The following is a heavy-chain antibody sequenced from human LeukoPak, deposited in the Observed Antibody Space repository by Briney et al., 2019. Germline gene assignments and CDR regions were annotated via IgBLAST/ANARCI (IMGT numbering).Heavy chain of an antibody. V-gene: IGHV4-30-2*01. CDR1: GGSISSGDYS. CDR2: IYHSGST. D-gene: IGHD3-22*01. Sequence: SETLSLTCAVSGGSISSGDYSWSWIRQPPGKGLEWIGYIYHSGSTYYNPSLRSRVTISVDRSKNQFSLKLSSVTAADTAVYYCARVLGYYDSSGYYDGAFDIWGQGTMVTVSS. CDR3: ARVLGYYDSSGYYDGAFDI. J-gene: IGHJ3*02.